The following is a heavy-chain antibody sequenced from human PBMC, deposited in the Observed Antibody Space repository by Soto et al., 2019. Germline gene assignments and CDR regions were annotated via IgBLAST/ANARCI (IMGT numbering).Heavy chain of an antibody. CDR2: ISGGGSYI. V-gene: IGHV3-21*06. CDR1: EFTFSDEN. CDR3: ARDSDCHSTSCFFPPHV. J-gene: IGHJ6*02. D-gene: IGHD2-2*01. Sequence: GGSLGLSCSASEFTFSDENMSWVRQVPGKGLEWVSGISGGGSYIFYADSVQGRFSTSRDNPKNSLFLEMISLRVEDTAVYYCARDSDCHSTSCFFPPHVWGQGTTVTVSS.